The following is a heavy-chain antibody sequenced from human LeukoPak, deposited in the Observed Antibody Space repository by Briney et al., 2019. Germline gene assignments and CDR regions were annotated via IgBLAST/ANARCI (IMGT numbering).Heavy chain of an antibody. Sequence: GASVKVSCKASGYTFTSYGISWVRQAPGQGLEWMGWISAYNGNTNYAQKLQGRVTMTTDTSTSTAYMELRSLRSDDTAVYYCARERGHYDSSGYLSWSVGMDVWGQGTTVTVSS. J-gene: IGHJ6*02. CDR3: ARERGHYDSSGYLSWSVGMDV. CDR1: GYTFTSYG. V-gene: IGHV1-18*01. D-gene: IGHD3-22*01. CDR2: ISAYNGNT.